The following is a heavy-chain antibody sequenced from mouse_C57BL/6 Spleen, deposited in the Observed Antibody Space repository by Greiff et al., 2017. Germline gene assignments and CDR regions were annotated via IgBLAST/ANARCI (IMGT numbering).Heavy chain of an antibody. J-gene: IGHJ1*03. D-gene: IGHD1-1*01. Sequence: QVQLQQSGAELVKPGASVKMSCKASGYTFTSYWITWVKQRPGQGLEWIGDIYPGSGSTNYNEKFKSKATLTVDTSSSTAYMQLSSLTSEDSAVYDFERSDGYGSLSWYFDVWGTGTTVTVSS. CDR1: GYTFTSYW. CDR2: IYPGSGST. CDR3: ERSDGYGSLSWYFDV. V-gene: IGHV1-55*01.